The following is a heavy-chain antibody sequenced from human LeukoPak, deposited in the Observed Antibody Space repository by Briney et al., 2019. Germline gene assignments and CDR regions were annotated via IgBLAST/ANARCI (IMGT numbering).Heavy chain of an antibody. D-gene: IGHD2-15*01. Sequence: GGSLRLSCEVSGLTSSDHPMNWVRQAPGKGLEWVSYISGGTRLVIYYAESVKGRFTTSRDHAKKTVYLQMNDVRDEDTAVYYCAKPIVWYEYYYYYGMDVWGQGTTVTVSS. J-gene: IGHJ6*02. CDR1: GLTSSDHP. CDR3: AKPIVWYEYYYYYGMDV. V-gene: IGHV3-48*02. CDR2: ISGGTRLVI.